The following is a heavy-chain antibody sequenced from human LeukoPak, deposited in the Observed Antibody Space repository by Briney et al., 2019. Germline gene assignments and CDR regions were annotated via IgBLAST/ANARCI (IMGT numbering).Heavy chain of an antibody. V-gene: IGHV3-23*01. CDR1: GFTFSNYA. J-gene: IGHJ4*02. CDR3: AKVEGASKASVY. Sequence: GGSLRLSCTAAGFTFSNYAMTWVRQAPGRGLEWVSSISGSGGSTYYADSVKGRFTISRDNSKNTLYLQMYSLRAEDTAVYYCAKVEGASKASVYWGQGALVTVSS. CDR2: ISGSGGST. D-gene: IGHD1-1*01.